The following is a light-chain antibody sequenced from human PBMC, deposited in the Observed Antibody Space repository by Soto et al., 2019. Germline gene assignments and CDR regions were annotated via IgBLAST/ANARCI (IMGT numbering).Light chain of an antibody. CDR3: QQRSNWPGT. J-gene: IGKJ1*01. CDR2: DAS. CDR1: QSVSSY. V-gene: IGKV3-11*01. Sequence: EIVLTQSPAPLSLSPGERATLSCSASQSVSSYLAWYQQKPGQAPRLLIYDASNRATGIPARFSGSGSGTDFTLTISSLEPEDFAVYYCQQRSNWPGTFGQGTKVEIK.